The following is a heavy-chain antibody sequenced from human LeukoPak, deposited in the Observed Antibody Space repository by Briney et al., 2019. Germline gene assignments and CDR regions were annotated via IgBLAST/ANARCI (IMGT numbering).Heavy chain of an antibody. V-gene: IGHV4-39*07. CDR3: ARAHYDFWSGYLDL. D-gene: IGHD3-3*01. J-gene: IGHJ2*01. CDR2: IYYSGST. CDR1: GGSISSSSYY. Sequence: SETLSLTCTVSGGSISSSSYYWGWIRQPPGEGLEWIGSIYYSGSTYYNPSLKSRVTISVDTSKNQFSLKLSSVTAADTAVYYCARAHYDFWSGYLDLWGRGTLVTVSS.